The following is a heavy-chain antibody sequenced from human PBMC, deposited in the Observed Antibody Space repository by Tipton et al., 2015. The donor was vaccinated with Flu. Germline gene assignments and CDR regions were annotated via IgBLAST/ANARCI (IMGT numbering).Heavy chain of an antibody. CDR3: ARLSYYDVDLKNFYFDH. J-gene: IGHJ4*02. Sequence: TLSLTCTVFGGSFSGYNWNWIRQAPGKGLEWIGEITHSGDTNYNPSLKSRVTISVDTSKSQFSLKLRSVTAADTAVYYCARLSYYDVDLKNFYFDHWGQGALVTVSS. CDR1: GGSFSGYN. V-gene: IGHV4-34*01. D-gene: IGHD3-10*02. CDR2: ITHSGDT.